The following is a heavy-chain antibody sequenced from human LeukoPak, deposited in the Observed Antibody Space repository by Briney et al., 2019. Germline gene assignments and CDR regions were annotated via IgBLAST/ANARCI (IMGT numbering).Heavy chain of an antibody. D-gene: IGHD6-13*01. CDR3: AKERLAAGSNWFDP. V-gene: IGHV4-4*07. CDR1: GGSINSYY. J-gene: IGHJ5*02. CDR2: FYTNGRA. Sequence: KPSETLSLTCTVSGGSINSYYWSWIRQPPGKGLEWIGRFYTNGRADYNPYFKSRVTMSVDTSKNQFSLKLRSVTAADTAVYYCAKERLAAGSNWFDPWGQGTLVTVSS.